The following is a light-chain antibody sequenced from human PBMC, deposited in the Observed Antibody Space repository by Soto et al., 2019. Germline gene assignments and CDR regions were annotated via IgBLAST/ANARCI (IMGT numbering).Light chain of an antibody. V-gene: IGKV3-11*01. CDR2: DAS. CDR3: QQRFNWPRFT. Sequence: EIVLTQSPATLSLSPGERATLSCTASQSVSSYLAWYQQKPGQAPRLLIYDASNRATGIPARFSGGGSGTDFLLTIGSLEPEAFAVYYCQQRFNWPRFTFGQGTKREIK. J-gene: IGKJ2*01. CDR1: QSVSSY.